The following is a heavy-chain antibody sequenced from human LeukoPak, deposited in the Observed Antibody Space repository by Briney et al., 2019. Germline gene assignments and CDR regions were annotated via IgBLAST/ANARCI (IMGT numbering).Heavy chain of an antibody. CDR2: ITSKAYGGTT. Sequence: GRSLRLSCATSGLNFEDYAMNWVRQAPGQGLELLGLITSKAYGGTTDLAASVKGRFSISRDESKPIAYLQMNSLKIEDTGVYYCTREVERGGSYWGGDGWGQGTLVTVSS. D-gene: IGHD1-26*01. CDR3: TREVERGGSYWGGDG. J-gene: IGHJ4*02. CDR1: GLNFEDYA. V-gene: IGHV3-49*04.